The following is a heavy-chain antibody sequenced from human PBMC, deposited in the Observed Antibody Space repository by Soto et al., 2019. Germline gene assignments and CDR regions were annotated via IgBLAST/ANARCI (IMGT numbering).Heavy chain of an antibody. CDR3: ARTDRDFYGLDV. V-gene: IGHV3-13*05. CDR1: GFTFRNYD. J-gene: IGHJ6*02. CDR2: ISAAGDP. Sequence: EVQLVESGGGLVQPGGSLRLSCEASGFTFRNYDRHWVRQGTGKGLEWVSGISAAGDPDYADSVEGRFTISRENAQNSFFLQMNSLRVGDTAVYYCARTDRDFYGLDVWGQGTKVIVSS.